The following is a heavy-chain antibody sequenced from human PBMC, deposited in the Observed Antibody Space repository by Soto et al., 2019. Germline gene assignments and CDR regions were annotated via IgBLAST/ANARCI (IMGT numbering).Heavy chain of an antibody. V-gene: IGHV4-4*07. D-gene: IGHD2-2*01. J-gene: IGHJ3*01. CDR2: IYRSGHA. Sequence: QVQLQESGPGLVKPSETLTLTCNVSGGAISAFYWNWIRQPAGKGLEGVGRIYRSGHADYNPSLESRATMSIDPSKNEFSLTLGSVTAADTAVYYCARSPSTSSLGSFDFWGRGTMVTVSS. CDR3: ARSPSTSSLGSFDF. CDR1: GGAISAFY.